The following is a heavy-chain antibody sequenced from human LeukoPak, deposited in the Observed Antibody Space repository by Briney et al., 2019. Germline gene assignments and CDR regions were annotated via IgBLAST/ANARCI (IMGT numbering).Heavy chain of an antibody. CDR1: GFTFSSYA. D-gene: IGHD6-13*01. V-gene: IGHV3-23*01. Sequence: PGGSLRLSCAASGFTFSSYAMSWVRQAPGKGLEWVPAISGSGGSTYYADSVKGQFTISRDNSKNTLYLQMNSLRAEDTAVYYCAKGHRLAAAGTMSFDPWGQGTLVTVSS. CDR3: AKGHRLAAAGTMSFDP. CDR2: ISGSGGST. J-gene: IGHJ5*02.